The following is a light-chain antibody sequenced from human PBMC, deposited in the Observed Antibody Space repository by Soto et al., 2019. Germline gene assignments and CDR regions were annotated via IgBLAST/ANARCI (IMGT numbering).Light chain of an antibody. CDR2: EVN. CDR3: SSYTSRTTLNV. Sequence: QSVLTQPASVSGSPGQSITISCTGTSSDVGGYNYVSWYQQHPGKAPKLMIYEVNNRPSGVSNRFSGSKSGNTASLTISGLQAEDEADYYCSSYTSRTTLNVFGSGTKLTVL. V-gene: IGLV2-14*01. J-gene: IGLJ1*01. CDR1: SSDVGGYNY.